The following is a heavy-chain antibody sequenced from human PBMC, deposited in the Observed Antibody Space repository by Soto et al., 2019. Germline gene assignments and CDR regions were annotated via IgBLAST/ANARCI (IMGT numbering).Heavy chain of an antibody. Sequence: QVQLVESGGGVVQPGRSLRLTCAASGFTFNKYAIHWVRQAPGKGLEWVATISYNGRNKEYADSVKGRFTISRDKSNRTLSLHMKSMRAEDTALYYCTRDRNVDFWSDSRVCDIWGQWTMVTVSS. J-gene: IGHJ3*02. CDR2: ISYNGRNK. D-gene: IGHD3-3*01. CDR3: TRDRNVDFWSDSRVCDI. CDR1: GFTFNKYA. V-gene: IGHV3-30*04.